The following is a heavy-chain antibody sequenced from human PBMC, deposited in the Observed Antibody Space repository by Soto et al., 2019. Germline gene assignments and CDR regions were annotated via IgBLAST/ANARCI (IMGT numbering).Heavy chain of an antibody. V-gene: IGHV3-7*01. Sequence: PGGSLRLSCAASGFTFSSYWMSWVRPAPGKGLEWVANIKQDGSEKYYVDSVKGRFTISRDNAKNSLYLQMNSLRAEDTAVYYCAREITPRGVQLWGKNYWGQGTLVTVSS. CDR1: GFTFSSYW. D-gene: IGHD5-18*01. CDR3: AREITPRGVQLWGKNY. J-gene: IGHJ4*02. CDR2: IKQDGSEK.